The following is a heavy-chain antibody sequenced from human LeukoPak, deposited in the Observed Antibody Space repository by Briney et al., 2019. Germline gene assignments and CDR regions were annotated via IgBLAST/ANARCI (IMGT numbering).Heavy chain of an antibody. CDR2: IYYSGST. D-gene: IGHD5-12*01. CDR1: GGSISSGDYY. J-gene: IGHJ4*02. Sequence: PSQTLSLTCTVSGGSISSGDYYWSWIRQPPGKGLEWIGYIYYSGSTYYNPSLKSRVTISVDTSKNQFSLKLSSVTAADTAVYYCARVRGSSGYGVDYWGQGTLVTVSS. CDR3: ARVRGSSGYGVDY. V-gene: IGHV4-30-4*08.